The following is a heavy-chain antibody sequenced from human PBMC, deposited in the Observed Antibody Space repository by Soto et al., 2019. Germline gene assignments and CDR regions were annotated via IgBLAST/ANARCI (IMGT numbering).Heavy chain of an antibody. CDR2: ISSSGSTI. V-gene: IGHV3-11*01. CDR3: ARDTPGTYYDFWSGPRWFDP. J-gene: IGHJ5*02. D-gene: IGHD3-3*01. Sequence: PGGSLRLSCAASGFTFSYYYMSWIRQAPGKGLEWVSYISSSGSTIYYADSVKGRFTISRDNAKNSLYLQMNSLRAEDTAVYYCARDTPGTYYDFWSGPRWFDPWGQGTLVTVSS. CDR1: GFTFSYYY.